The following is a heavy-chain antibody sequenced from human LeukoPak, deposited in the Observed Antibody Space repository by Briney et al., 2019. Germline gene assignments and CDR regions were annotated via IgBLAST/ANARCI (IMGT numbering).Heavy chain of an antibody. CDR3: ARPSRRALRGGSIGY. CDR1: GGSFSGYY. CDR2: INHSGST. D-gene: IGHD3-10*01. V-gene: IGHV4-34*01. J-gene: IGHJ4*02. Sequence: PSETLSLTCAVYGGSFSGYYWSWIRQPPGKGLEWIGEINHSGSTNYNPSLKSRVTISVDTSKNQFSLKLSSVTAADTAVYYCARPSRRALRGGSIGYWGQGTLVTVSS.